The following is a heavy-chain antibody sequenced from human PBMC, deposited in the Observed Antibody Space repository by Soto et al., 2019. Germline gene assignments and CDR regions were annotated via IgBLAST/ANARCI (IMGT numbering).Heavy chain of an antibody. CDR2: ISGSGDRT. V-gene: IGHV3-23*01. CDR1: GITISNYP. Sequence: EVQLLESGGGLVQPGGSLRLSCAASGITISNYPMSWVRQAAGKGLEWVSGISGSGDRTYYADSAKGRFTISKDISKNSLSLQVDSLGVDDTAVYFCVKDDGGSPSTPPLWGQGTLVTVSS. D-gene: IGHD3-10*01. J-gene: IGHJ4*02. CDR3: VKDDGGSPSTPPL.